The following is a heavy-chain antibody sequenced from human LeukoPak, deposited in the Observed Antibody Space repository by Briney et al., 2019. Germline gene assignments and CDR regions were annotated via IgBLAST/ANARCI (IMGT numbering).Heavy chain of an antibody. J-gene: IGHJ5*02. Sequence: ASVKVSCKASGYTFTGYYMHWVRQAPGQGLEWMGWINPNSGGTNYAQKFQGRVTMTRDTSISTAYMELSRLRSDDTAVYYCASRSSTSTMGFDLWGQGTLVTVSS. V-gene: IGHV1-2*02. CDR1: GYTFTGYY. D-gene: IGHD2-2*01. CDR2: INPNSGGT. CDR3: ASRSSTSTMGFDL.